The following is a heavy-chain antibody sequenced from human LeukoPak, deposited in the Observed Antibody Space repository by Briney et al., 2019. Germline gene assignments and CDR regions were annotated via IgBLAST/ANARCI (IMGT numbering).Heavy chain of an antibody. D-gene: IGHD5-18*01. CDR2: ISYDGSNK. CDR3: ARGLSSYGYFDY. V-gene: IGHV3-30-3*01. J-gene: IGHJ4*02. Sequence: GGSLRLSCAASGFTFSSYAMHWVRQAPGKGLEWAAVISYDGSNKYYADSVKGRFTISRDNSKNTLYLQMNSLRAEDTAVYYCARGLSSYGYFDYWGQGTLVTVSS. CDR1: GFTFSSYA.